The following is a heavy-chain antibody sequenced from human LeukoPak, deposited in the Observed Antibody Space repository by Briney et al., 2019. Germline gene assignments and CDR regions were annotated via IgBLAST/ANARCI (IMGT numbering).Heavy chain of an antibody. Sequence: GGSLRLSCAASGXTFSSYSMNWVRQAPGKGLQWVSYINSGSTIIYYADSVKGRFTISRDSAKNSLYLQMNSLRDEDTAVYYCARGPDTLDYWGQGSLVTVSS. CDR1: GXTFSSYS. D-gene: IGHD2-2*02. CDR3: ARGPDTLDY. CDR2: INSGSTII. J-gene: IGHJ4*02. V-gene: IGHV3-48*02.